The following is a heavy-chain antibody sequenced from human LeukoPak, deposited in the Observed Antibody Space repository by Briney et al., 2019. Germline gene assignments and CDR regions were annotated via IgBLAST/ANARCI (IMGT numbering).Heavy chain of an antibody. CDR2: INPNSGGT. D-gene: IGHD3-10*01. CDR3: ARDPPDNYGSENWFDP. V-gene: IGHV1-2*02. Sequence: ASVKVSCKASGYTFTGYYMHWVRHAPGQGLEWMAWINPNSGGTNYAQKVQGRVTMTRDTAISTAYMELSRLRSDDTAVYYCARDPPDNYGSENWFDPWGQGTLVTVSS. J-gene: IGHJ5*02. CDR1: GYTFTGYY.